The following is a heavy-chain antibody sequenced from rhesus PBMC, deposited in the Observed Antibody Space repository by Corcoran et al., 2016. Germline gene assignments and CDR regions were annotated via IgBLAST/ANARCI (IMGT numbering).Heavy chain of an antibody. Sequence: QVQLQESGPGLVKPSETLSLTCAVSGGSFSSYWWSWIRQPPGKGLEWIGEINGNSGRTNYNPPLKSRVTISEDASTNQFSLKLGSVTAADTAVYYCARFKEVITNSNDYWGQGVLVTVSS. D-gene: IGHD3-28*01. J-gene: IGHJ4*01. CDR2: INGNSGRT. CDR1: GGSFSSYW. V-gene: IGHV4-80*01. CDR3: ARFKEVITNSNDY.